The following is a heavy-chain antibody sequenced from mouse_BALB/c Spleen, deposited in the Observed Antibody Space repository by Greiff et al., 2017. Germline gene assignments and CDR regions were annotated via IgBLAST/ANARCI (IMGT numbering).Heavy chain of an antibody. Sequence: DVKLVESGGGLVKPGGSLKLSCAASGFTFSDYYMYWVRQTPEKRLEWVATISDGGSYTYYPDSVKGRFTISRDNAKNNLYLQMSSLKSEDTAMYYCAREGDYVYFDYWGQGTTLTVSS. CDR2: ISDGGSYT. V-gene: IGHV5-4*02. J-gene: IGHJ2*01. D-gene: IGHD2-4*01. CDR3: AREGDYVYFDY. CDR1: GFTFSDYY.